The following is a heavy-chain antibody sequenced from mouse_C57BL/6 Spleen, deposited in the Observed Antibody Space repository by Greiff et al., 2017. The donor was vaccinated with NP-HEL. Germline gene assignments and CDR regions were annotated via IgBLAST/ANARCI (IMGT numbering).Heavy chain of an antibody. J-gene: IGHJ1*03. Sequence: EVKLMESGEGLVKPGGSLKLSCAASGFTFSSYAMSWVRQTPAKRLEWVAYISSGGDYIYYADTVKGRFTISRDNARNTLYLQMSGLKSEDTAMYYCTRERGSRGYFDVWGTGTTVTVSS. CDR2: ISSGGDYI. D-gene: IGHD1-1*01. V-gene: IGHV5-9-1*02. CDR3: TRERGSRGYFDV. CDR1: GFTFSSYA.